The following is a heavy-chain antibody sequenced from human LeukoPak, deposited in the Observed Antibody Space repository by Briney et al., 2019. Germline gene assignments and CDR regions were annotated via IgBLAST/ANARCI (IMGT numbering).Heavy chain of an antibody. Sequence: PGGSLRLSCAASGFTYSSYGMHWVRQAPGKGLEWVAVIWYDGSNKYYADSVKGRFSISRDNSKNTLYLQMNSLRAEDTAVYYCARDGSGLDYWGQGTLVTVSS. CDR2: IWYDGSNK. CDR1: GFTYSSYG. J-gene: IGHJ4*02. CDR3: ARDGSGLDY. D-gene: IGHD6-19*01. V-gene: IGHV3-33*01.